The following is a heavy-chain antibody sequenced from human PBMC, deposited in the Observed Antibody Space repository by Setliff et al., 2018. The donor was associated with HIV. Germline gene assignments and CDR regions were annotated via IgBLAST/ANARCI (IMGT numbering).Heavy chain of an antibody. J-gene: IGHJ4*02. CDR3: ARMQAYYNFWRSTYYFDY. V-gene: IGHV1-18*01. CDR1: GYPFTSYG. Sequence: ASVKVSCKASGYPFTSYGICWVRQAPGHGLEWMGYISPYNGDAYYAEKFQGRVTMTTDTSTTAVSMELPNLRSDDTAVYFCARMQAYYNFWRSTYYFDYWGQGTLVTVSS. D-gene: IGHD3-3*01. CDR2: ISPYNGDA.